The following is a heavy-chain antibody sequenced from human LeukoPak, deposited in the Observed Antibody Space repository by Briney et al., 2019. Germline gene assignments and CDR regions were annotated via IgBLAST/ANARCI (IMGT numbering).Heavy chain of an antibody. CDR3: ARVPYYYDTLYFDY. CDR2: IYYSGST. V-gene: IGHV4-59*01. J-gene: IGHJ4*02. CDR1: GGSXSSYY. Sequence: LSLXGXXSGGSXSSYYWSWIRQPPGKGLEWIGYIYYSGSTNYNPSLKSRVTISVDTSKNQFSLKLSSVTAADTAVYYCARVPYYYDTLYFDYWGQGTLVTVSS. D-gene: IGHD3-22*01.